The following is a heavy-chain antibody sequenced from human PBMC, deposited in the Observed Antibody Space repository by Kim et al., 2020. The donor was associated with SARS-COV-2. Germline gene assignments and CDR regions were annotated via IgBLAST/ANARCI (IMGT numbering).Heavy chain of an antibody. Sequence: NSNPSLKSRVTISVDTSKTQFALKLSSVTAADTAVYYCARKYYGSGSYYTWGQGTLVTVSS. D-gene: IGHD3-10*01. CDR3: ARKYYGSGSYYT. J-gene: IGHJ5*02. V-gene: IGHV4-34*01.